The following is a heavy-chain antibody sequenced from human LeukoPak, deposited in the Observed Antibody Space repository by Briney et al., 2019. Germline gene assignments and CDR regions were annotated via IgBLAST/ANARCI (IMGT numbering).Heavy chain of an antibody. J-gene: IGHJ4*02. Sequence: GGSLRLSCAASGFTVDSNYLSWVRQAPGKGLEWVSTIYTGGNTYYAASVKGRFTISRDFSKNTVFLHMNSLKAEDTAMYYCARGDDSGYYDYFDYWGQGALVTVSS. V-gene: IGHV3-53*01. CDR1: GFTVDSNY. D-gene: IGHD3-22*01. CDR3: ARGDDSGYYDYFDY. CDR2: IYTGGNT.